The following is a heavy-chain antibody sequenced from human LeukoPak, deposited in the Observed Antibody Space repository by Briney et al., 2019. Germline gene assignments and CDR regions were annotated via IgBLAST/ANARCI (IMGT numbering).Heavy chain of an antibody. J-gene: IGHJ4*02. CDR2: ISGTSSYT. CDR3: ARLGSIAAAGTPDY. D-gene: IGHD6-13*01. Sequence: GGSLRLSCAASGFTFSDYYMSWIRRAPGKGLEWVSYISGTSSYTTYADSVKGRFTISRDNAKNSLYLQMNSLRGEDTAVYYCARLGSIAAAGTPDYWGQGTLVTVSS. V-gene: IGHV3-11*06. CDR1: GFTFSDYY.